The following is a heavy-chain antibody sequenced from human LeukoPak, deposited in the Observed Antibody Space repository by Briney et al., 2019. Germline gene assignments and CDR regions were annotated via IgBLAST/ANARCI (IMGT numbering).Heavy chain of an antibody. Sequence: ASVKVSCKASGYTFTGYYMHWVRQAPGQGLEWMGWINPNSGGTNYAQKFQDRVTMTRDTSISTAYMELSRLRSDDTAVYYCARPSRYDSSGYDFDYWGQGTLATVSS. CDR3: ARPSRYDSSGYDFDY. V-gene: IGHV1-2*02. D-gene: IGHD3-22*01. CDR1: GYTFTGYY. J-gene: IGHJ4*02. CDR2: INPNSGGT.